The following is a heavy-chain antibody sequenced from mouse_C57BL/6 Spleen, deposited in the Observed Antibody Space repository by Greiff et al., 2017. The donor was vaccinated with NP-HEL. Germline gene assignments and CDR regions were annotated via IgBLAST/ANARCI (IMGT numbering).Heavy chain of an antibody. CDR1: GYTFTSYW. V-gene: IGHV1-61*01. D-gene: IGHD6-1*01. CDR3: ARLWRDWYFDV. Sequence: VQLQESGAELVRPGSSVKLSCKASGYTFTSYWMDWVKQRPGQGLEWIGNIYPSDSETHYNQKFKDKATLTVDKSSSTAYMQLSSLTSEDSAVYYCARLWRDWYFDVWGTGTTVTVSS. CDR2: IYPSDSET. J-gene: IGHJ1*03.